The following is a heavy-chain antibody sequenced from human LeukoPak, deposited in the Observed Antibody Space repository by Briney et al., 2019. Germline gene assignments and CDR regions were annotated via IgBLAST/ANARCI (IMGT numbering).Heavy chain of an antibody. D-gene: IGHD6-19*01. Sequence: GRSLRLSCAASGFTFSSYAMHWVRQAPGKGLEWVVVISYDGSNKYYADSVKGRFTISRDNSKNTLYLQMNSLRAEDTAVYYCARDSSGWYAGSFDYWGQGTLVTVSS. J-gene: IGHJ4*02. CDR3: ARDSSGWYAGSFDY. CDR1: GFTFSSYA. V-gene: IGHV3-30*04. CDR2: ISYDGSNK.